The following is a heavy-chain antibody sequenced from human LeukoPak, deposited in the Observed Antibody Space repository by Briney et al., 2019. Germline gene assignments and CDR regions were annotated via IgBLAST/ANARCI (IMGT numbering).Heavy chain of an antibody. V-gene: IGHV3-21*01. Sequence: GGSLRLSCAASGFTFSSYNMNWVRQAPGKGLEWVSSISSSSTYIYHADSVKGRFTISRDNAKKSLYLQMNSLRAEDTAVYYCARDQGGSDPYYFDYWGQGTLVTVSS. CDR1: GFTFSSYN. J-gene: IGHJ4*02. CDR3: ARDQGGSDPYYFDY. CDR2: ISSSSTYI. D-gene: IGHD1-26*01.